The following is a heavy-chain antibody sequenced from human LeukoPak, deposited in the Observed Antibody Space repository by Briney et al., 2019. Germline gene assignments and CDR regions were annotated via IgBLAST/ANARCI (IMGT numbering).Heavy chain of an antibody. CDR3: ARDWAWGGFDH. V-gene: IGHV3-7*01. CDR2: IKQDGSEK. CDR1: GFSFNTYW. Sequence: PGGSLRLSCAVSGFSFNTYWMTWVRQAPGKGLEWVANIKQDGSEKYYVDSVKGRFTISRDNAKNSLYLQMDSLRVDDTAVYYCARDWAWGGFDHWGQGTLVTVSS. J-gene: IGHJ4*02. D-gene: IGHD3-16*01.